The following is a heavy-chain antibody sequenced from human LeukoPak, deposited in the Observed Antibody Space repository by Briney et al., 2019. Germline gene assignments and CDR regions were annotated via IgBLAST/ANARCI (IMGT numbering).Heavy chain of an antibody. CDR3: ARGGGASGQFESLYYMDV. CDR2: ISSSGSTI. V-gene: IGHV3-48*04. Sequence: PGGSLRLSCAASGLTISSYSMNWVRQAPGKGLEWVSYISSSGSTIYYADSVKGRFTISRDNAKNSLYLQMNSLRAEDTAVYYCARGGGASGQFESLYYMDVWGKGTTVTISS. CDR1: GLTISSYS. J-gene: IGHJ6*03. D-gene: IGHD2-15*01.